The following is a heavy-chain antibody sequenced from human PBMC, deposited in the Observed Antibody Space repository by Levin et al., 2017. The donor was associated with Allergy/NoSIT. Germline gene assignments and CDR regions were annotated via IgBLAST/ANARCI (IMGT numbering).Heavy chain of an antibody. CDR1: GFTFSSYS. J-gene: IGHJ2*01. CDR3: ARMVKNGSPLVPANSWYFDL. V-gene: IGHV3-21*01. D-gene: IGHD5-18*01. CDR2: ISSSSSYI. Sequence: SGGSLRLSCAASGFTFSSYSMNWVRQAPGKGLEWVSSISSSSSYIYYADSVKGRFTISRDNAKNSLYLQMNSLRAEDTAVYYCARMVKNGSPLVPANSWYFDLWGRGTLVTVSS.